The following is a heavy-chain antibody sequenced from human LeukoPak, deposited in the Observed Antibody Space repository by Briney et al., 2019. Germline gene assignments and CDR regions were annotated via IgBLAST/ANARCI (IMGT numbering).Heavy chain of an antibody. CDR3: ASGQRVVLMVPATYYFDY. D-gene: IGHD2-8*01. V-gene: IGHV1-46*01. J-gene: IGHJ4*02. Sequence: GASVKVSCKASGYTFISYYIHWVRQAPGQGLDWMGIINPSGGSTSYAQKFQGRVTMTRDTSTSTVYMELSSLRSDDTAVYYCASGQRVVLMVPATYYFDYWGQGTLVTVSS. CDR1: GYTFISYY. CDR2: INPSGGST.